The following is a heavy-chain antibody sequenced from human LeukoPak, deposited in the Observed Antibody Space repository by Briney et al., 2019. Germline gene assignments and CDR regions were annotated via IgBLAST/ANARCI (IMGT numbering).Heavy chain of an antibody. CDR3: ARHSSSGWFS. CDR2: ISGSGSTR. CDR1: GFTFSYYD. J-gene: IGHJ5*02. Sequence: GGSLRLSCAASGFTFSYYDMNWVRQAPGKGLEWVSYISGSGSTRNSADSVKGRFTISRDNAKNSLYLEMNSLRAEDTAVYYCARHSSSGWFSWGQGSLVTVSS. D-gene: IGHD6-19*01. V-gene: IGHV3-48*03.